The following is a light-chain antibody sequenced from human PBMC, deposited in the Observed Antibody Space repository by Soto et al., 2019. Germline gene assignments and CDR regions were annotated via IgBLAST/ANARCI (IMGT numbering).Light chain of an antibody. CDR2: EVS. J-gene: IGLJ1*01. CDR3: SSNTSSSTYV. CDR1: SSDVGGYNY. Sequence: QSALTQPASVSGSPGQSITLSCTGTSSDVGGYNYVSWYQHHPGKAPKLMIYEVSNRPSGVSNRFSGSKSGNTASLTISGLQAEDDADYYCSSNTSSSTYVFGTGTKLTVL. V-gene: IGLV2-14*01.